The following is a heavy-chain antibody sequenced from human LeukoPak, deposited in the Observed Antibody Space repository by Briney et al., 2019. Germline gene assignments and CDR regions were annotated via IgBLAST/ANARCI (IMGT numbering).Heavy chain of an antibody. CDR3: AKFTSIAAAGDDAFDI. V-gene: IGHV3-23*01. J-gene: IGHJ3*02. CDR2: ISGSGGST. D-gene: IGHD6-13*01. CDR1: GGSFSGYY. Sequence: ETLSLTCAVYGGSFSGYYWSWVRQAPGKGLEWVSAISGSGGSTYYADSVKGRFTISRDNSKNTLYLQMNSLRAEDTAVYYCAKFTSIAAAGDDAFDIWGQGTMVTVSS.